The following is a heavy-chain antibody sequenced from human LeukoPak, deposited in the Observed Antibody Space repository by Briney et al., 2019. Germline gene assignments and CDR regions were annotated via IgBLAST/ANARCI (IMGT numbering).Heavy chain of an antibody. CDR2: INHSGST. J-gene: IGHJ4*02. CDR3: ARSSTNSSSWSYYFDY. V-gene: IGHV4-34*01. D-gene: IGHD6-13*01. CDR1: GGSLSGHN. Sequence: PSETLSLTCAVYGGSLSGHNWSWIRQSPGKGLEWIGEINHSGSTNYNLSLKSRVTISIDTSKNQFSLKLSSVTAADTAVYYCARSSTNSSSWSYYFDYWGQGTLVTVSS.